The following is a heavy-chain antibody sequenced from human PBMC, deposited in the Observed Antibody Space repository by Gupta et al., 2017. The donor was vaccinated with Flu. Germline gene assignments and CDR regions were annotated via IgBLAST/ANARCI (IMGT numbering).Heavy chain of an antibody. CDR1: GFNFDDHG. D-gene: IGHD1-26*01. V-gene: IGHV3-20*04. Sequence: EVQLVESGGSVVRPGGSLRLACEVSGFNFDDHGMSWVRQSPTKGLEWVAGINWNGGDTGYAASVKGRFTISRDNAKNSLHLEMSSLRVEDMAIYYCARGPNTGIYFDAFDIWGQGTMVTVSS. CDR3: ARGPNTGIYFDAFDI. J-gene: IGHJ3*02. CDR2: INWNGGDT.